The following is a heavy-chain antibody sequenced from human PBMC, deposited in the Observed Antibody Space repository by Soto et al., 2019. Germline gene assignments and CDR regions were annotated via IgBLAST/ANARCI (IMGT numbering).Heavy chain of an antibody. Sequence: QVQLQQSGPGPVKPSHTLSLTCTVSGGSISSDYYHWTWIRQSPGKGLEWIGYIHHSGSILYNPSLKSRLTISVDTSKNQFALHLTSVTAADTAVYFCAREDDGGDSLDVWGQGTTVTVSS. CDR2: IHHSGSI. CDR3: AREDDGGDSLDV. V-gene: IGHV4-30-4*08. J-gene: IGHJ6*02. CDR1: GGSISSDYYH. D-gene: IGHD2-21*02.